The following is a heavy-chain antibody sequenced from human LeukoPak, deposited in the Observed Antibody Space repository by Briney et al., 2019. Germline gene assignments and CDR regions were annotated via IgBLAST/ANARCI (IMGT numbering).Heavy chain of an antibody. CDR1: GFTFSRYW. J-gene: IGHJ4*02. Sequence: PGGSLRLSCAASGFTFSRYWMHWVRQAPGEGPVWVSRIKTDGTYTSNADSVKGRFTISRDNAKSTLYLQMNSLKVEDTAVHYCVADLGDYADFWGQGTLVTVSS. CDR3: VADLGDYADF. CDR2: IKTDGTYT. V-gene: IGHV3-74*01.